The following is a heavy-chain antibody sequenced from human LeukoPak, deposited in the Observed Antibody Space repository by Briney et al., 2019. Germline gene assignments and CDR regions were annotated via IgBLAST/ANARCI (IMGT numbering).Heavy chain of an antibody. J-gene: IGHJ4*02. CDR1: GYSFTNYW. V-gene: IGHV5-51*01. CDR3: ARRLGASPFDY. D-gene: IGHD1-26*01. CDR2: IYPGDSDT. Sequence: GESLKISCKGSGYSFTNYWIGWVRQMPGKGLEWMGIIYPGDSDTKYSPSFQGQVTISVDKSISTAYLQWSSLKASDTAIYYCARRLGASPFDYWGQGTLVTVPS.